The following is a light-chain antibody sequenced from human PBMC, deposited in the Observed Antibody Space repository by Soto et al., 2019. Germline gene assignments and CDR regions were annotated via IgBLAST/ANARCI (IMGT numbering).Light chain of an antibody. V-gene: IGKV1-9*01. J-gene: IGKJ1*01. CDR2: GAS. CDR1: QGISSY. CDR3: QQYNNWPRT. Sequence: IQMPQSPSSLSASVGDRVTITCRASQGISSYLAWYQQKPRKAPEVLIFGASTLQSGVPSRFSGSGSGTEFTLTINSLQSEDFAVYYCQQYNNWPRTFGQGTKVDIK.